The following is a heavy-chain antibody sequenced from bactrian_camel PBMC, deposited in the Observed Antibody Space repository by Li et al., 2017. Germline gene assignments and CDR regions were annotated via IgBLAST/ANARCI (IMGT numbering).Heavy chain of an antibody. V-gene: IGHV3S55*01. J-gene: IGHJ4*01. D-gene: IGHD5*01. CDR2: ISSDGTT. CDR3: AAERPRAGSYSLAYPNAYDN. Sequence: HVQLVESGGGSVQAGETLTLSCTASGSSFDASDMAWYRQAPGKERELVSSISSDGTTTYADSVKGRFTISQDNVKNTLYLQMSGLYTEDAAVYYCAAERPRAGSYSLAYPNAYDNWGQGTQVTVS. CDR1: GSSFDASD.